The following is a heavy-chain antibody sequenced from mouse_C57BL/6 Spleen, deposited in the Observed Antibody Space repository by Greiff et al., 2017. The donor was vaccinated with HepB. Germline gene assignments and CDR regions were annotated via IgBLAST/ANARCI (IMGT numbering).Heavy chain of an antibody. CDR3: ARGGWLEAMDY. J-gene: IGHJ4*01. CDR1: GYTFTSYT. Sequence: QVQLQQSGAELARPGASVKMSCKASGYTFTSYTMHWVKQRPGQGLEWIGYINPSSGYTKYNQKFKDKATLTADKSSSTAYMKLSSLTSEDSAVYYCARGGWLEAMDYWGQGTSVTVSS. D-gene: IGHD2-3*01. CDR2: INPSSGYT. V-gene: IGHV1-4*01.